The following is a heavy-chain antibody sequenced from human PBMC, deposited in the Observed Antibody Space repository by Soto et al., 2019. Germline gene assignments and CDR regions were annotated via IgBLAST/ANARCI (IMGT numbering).Heavy chain of an antibody. CDR3: ARAIRGGGYSSSLALYYSYGMDV. CDR2: INHSGST. Sequence: KPSETLSLTCAVYGGSFSGYYWSWIRQPPGKGLEWIGQINHSGSTKYNPSLKSRVTISVDTSKNQFSLKLRSVTAADTAVYYCARAIRGGGYSSSLALYYSYGMDVWGLVTIVTVXS. V-gene: IGHV4-34*01. D-gene: IGHD6-13*01. J-gene: IGHJ6*02. CDR1: GGSFSGYY.